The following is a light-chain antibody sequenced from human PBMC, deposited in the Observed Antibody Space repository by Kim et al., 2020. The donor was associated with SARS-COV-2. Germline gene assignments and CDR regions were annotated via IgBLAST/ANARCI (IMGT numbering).Light chain of an antibody. J-gene: IGKJ4*01. V-gene: IGKV3-15*01. Sequence: VAPGERATPSCRASQSTNSKLAWYQQKPGQAPRLLIFGASTRATGIPARFSGSGSGTEFTLTISSLQSEDFAVYYCQQYNDWPLTFGGGTKVDIK. CDR1: QSTNSK. CDR2: GAS. CDR3: QQYNDWPLT.